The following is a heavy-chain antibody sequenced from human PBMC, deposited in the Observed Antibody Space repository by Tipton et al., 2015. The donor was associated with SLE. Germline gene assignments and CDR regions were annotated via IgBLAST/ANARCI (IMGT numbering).Heavy chain of an antibody. V-gene: IGHV3-53*01. J-gene: IGHJ6*02. Sequence: SLRLSCAASGFTVSSNYMSWVRQAPGKGLEWVSVIYSGGSTYYADSVKGRFTISRDNSKNTLYLQMNSLRAEDTAVYYCAKGGDCSSTSCLSNYYYYGMDVWGQGTTVTVSS. CDR2: IYSGGST. D-gene: IGHD2-2*01. CDR1: GFTVSSNY. CDR3: AKGGDCSSTSCLSNYYYYGMDV.